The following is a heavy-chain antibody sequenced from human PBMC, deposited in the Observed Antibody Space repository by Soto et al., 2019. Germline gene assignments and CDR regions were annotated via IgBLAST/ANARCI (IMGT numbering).Heavy chain of an antibody. J-gene: IGHJ6*02. D-gene: IGHD2-15*01. CDR1: GGSISSSNW. Sequence: LSLTFAVSGGSISSSNWWSWVRQPPGKGLEWIGEIYHSGSTNYNPSLKSRVTISVDKSKNQFSLKLSSVTAADTAVYYCARDLLVVVVAATPVYYYYGMDVWGQGTTVTVSS. CDR2: IYHSGST. CDR3: ARDLLVVVVAATPVYYYYGMDV. V-gene: IGHV4-4*02.